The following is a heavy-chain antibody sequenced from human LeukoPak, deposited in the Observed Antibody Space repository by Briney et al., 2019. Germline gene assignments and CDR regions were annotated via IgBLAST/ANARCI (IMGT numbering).Heavy chain of an antibody. D-gene: IGHD6-19*01. CDR1: GGSFSGYY. V-gene: IGHV4-34*01. J-gene: IGHJ4*02. Sequence: SETLSLTCAVYGGSFSGYYWSWIPQPPGKGLEWIGEINHSGSTNYNPSLKSRVTISVDTSKNQFSLKLSSVTAADTAVYYCARGGVYSSGWYGFVNYFDYWGQGTLVTVSS. CDR3: ARGGVYSSGWYGFVNYFDY. CDR2: INHSGST.